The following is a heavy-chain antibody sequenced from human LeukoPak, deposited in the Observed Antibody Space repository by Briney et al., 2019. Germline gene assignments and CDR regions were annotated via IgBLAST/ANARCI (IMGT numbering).Heavy chain of an antibody. CDR1: GFTFSSYA. CDR3: ARAWVVAGPFDY. CDR2: ISYDGSNK. J-gene: IGHJ4*02. D-gene: IGHD6-19*01. Sequence: PGGSLRLSCAASGFTFSSYAMHWVRKAPGKGLEWVAVISYDGSNKYYADSVKGRFTIYRDNSKNTLYLQMNSLSAEDTAVYYGARAWVVAGPFDYWGQGNLVTVSS. V-gene: IGHV3-30*04.